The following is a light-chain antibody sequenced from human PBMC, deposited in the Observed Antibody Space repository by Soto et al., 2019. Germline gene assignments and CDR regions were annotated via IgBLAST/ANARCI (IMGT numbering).Light chain of an antibody. Sequence: QSALTQPRSVSGSPGQSVTFSCTGTSSDVGGYNYVSWYQQHPGKAPKLMIYDVSKRPSGVPDRFSGSKSGNTASLTISGRQAEDEADDYGCSYAGNRVVFGGGTKVTVL. V-gene: IGLV2-11*01. CDR2: DVS. CDR3: CSYAGNRVV. CDR1: SSDVGGYNY. J-gene: IGLJ2*01.